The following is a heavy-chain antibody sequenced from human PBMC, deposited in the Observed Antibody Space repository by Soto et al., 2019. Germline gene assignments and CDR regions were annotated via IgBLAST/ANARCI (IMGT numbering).Heavy chain of an antibody. Sequence: QVQLQESGPGLVKPSETLSLTCTVSGGSVSSSLYYWSCIRQPPGKGLESIGYIYYTGSTNYNPSLKSRVTISIDTSKNQFSLKLSSVTAADTAVYYCAWIDYRDFYPTSPFVDDYWGQGTLVPVSS. CDR2: IYYTGST. CDR1: GGSVSSSLYY. CDR3: AWIDYRDFYPTSPFVDDY. D-gene: IGHD3-16*02. V-gene: IGHV4-61*01. J-gene: IGHJ4*02.